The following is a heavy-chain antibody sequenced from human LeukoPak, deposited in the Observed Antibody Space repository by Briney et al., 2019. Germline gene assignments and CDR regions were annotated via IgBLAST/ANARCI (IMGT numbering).Heavy chain of an antibody. CDR2: ISSNGGST. Sequence: PGGSLRLSCSASGFTFSIYAMHWVRQAPGKGLEYVSAISSNGGSTYYADSVKGRFTISRDNSKNTLYLQMSSLRAEDTAVYYCAREGLLWFGDQNLRKGFDYWGQGTLVTVSS. D-gene: IGHD3-10*01. J-gene: IGHJ4*02. V-gene: IGHV3-64D*06. CDR3: AREGLLWFGDQNLRKGFDY. CDR1: GFTFSIYA.